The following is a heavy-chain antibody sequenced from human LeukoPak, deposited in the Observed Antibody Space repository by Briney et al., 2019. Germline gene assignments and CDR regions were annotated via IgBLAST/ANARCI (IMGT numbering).Heavy chain of an antibody. CDR3: ALVSLFSSSWYGDY. J-gene: IGHJ4*02. V-gene: IGHV3-23*01. CDR2: MSGDGGST. Sequence: AGSLRLSCAASGFTFSSYAMSWVRQAPGKGLEWVSAMSGDGGSTYYADSVKGRFTISRDNSKNTLYLQMNSLRAEDTAVYYCALVSLFSSSWYGDYWGQGTPVTVSS. CDR1: GFTFSSYA. D-gene: IGHD6-13*01.